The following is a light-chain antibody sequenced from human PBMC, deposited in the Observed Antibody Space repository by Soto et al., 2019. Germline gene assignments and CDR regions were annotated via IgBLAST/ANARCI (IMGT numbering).Light chain of an antibody. Sequence: EIVMTQSPATLSVSPGERATLSCRASQSVSSNLAWYQQKPGQAPRLLIHDASTRATGIPARFSGSGSGTDSTPTITSLQSEDFAIYYVQSYNYWPTFGKGTKVKIK. J-gene: IGKJ1*01. CDR3: QSYNYWPT. CDR1: QSVSSN. CDR2: DAS. V-gene: IGKV3-15*01.